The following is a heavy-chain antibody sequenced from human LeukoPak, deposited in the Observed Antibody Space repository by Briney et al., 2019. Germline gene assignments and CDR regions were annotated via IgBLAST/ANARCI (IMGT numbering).Heavy chain of an antibody. CDR3: ARGRIVVVINHHLYAFDI. D-gene: IGHD3-22*01. J-gene: IGHJ3*02. V-gene: IGHV4-59*10. CDR1: GGSFSGYY. Sequence: SETLSLTCAVYGGSFSGYYWSWIRQPAGKGLEWIGRIYTSGSTNYNPSLKSRVTISVDTSKNQFSLKLSSVTAADTAVYYCARGRIVVVINHHLYAFDIWGQGTMVTVSS. CDR2: IYTSGST.